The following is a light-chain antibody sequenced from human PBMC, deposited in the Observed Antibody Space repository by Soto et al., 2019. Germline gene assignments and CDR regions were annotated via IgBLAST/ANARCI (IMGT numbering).Light chain of an antibody. J-gene: IGKJ5*01. V-gene: IGKV3-11*01. CDR2: GAS. Sequence: LTSRTRQSVSSYLAWYQQKPGQPPRLLIYGASTRAPGIPARFSGSGSVTDFTLTISSLELEDLPVYHCHLPFNGPSLSVGQGTRLEIK. CDR1: QSVSSY. CDR3: HLPFNGPSLS.